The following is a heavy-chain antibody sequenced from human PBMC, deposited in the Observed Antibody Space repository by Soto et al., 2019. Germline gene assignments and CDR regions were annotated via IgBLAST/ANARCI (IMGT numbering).Heavy chain of an antibody. V-gene: IGHV3-64D*08. J-gene: IGHJ4*02. CDR1: GFTFSSYA. D-gene: IGHD1-7*01. Sequence: GGSLRLSCSASGFTFSSYAMHWVRQAPGKGLEYVSAISSNGGSTYYADSVKGRFTISRDNSKNTLYLQMNSLRAEDTAVYYCVKDFSITGTTRSFSGLFDYWGQGTLVTVSS. CDR3: VKDFSITGTTRSFSGLFDY. CDR2: ISSNGGST.